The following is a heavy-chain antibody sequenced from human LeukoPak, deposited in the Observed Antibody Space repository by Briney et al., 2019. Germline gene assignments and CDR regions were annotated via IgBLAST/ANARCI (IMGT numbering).Heavy chain of an antibody. D-gene: IGHD2-2*01. J-gene: IGHJ4*02. Sequence: ASVKVSCKASGYTFTSYGISWVRQAPGQGLEWMGWTSAYNGNTNYAQKLQGRVTMTTDTSTSTAYMELSSLRSEDTAVYYCARQAMGYCSSTSCLRNFDYWGQGTLVTVSS. CDR3: ARQAMGYCSSTSCLRNFDY. V-gene: IGHV1-18*01. CDR1: GYTFTSYG. CDR2: TSAYNGNT.